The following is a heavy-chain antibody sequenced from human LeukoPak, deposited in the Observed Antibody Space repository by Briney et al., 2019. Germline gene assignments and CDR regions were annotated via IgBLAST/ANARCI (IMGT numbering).Heavy chain of an antibody. CDR1: GGSFSGYY. J-gene: IGHJ4*02. CDR3: ARGRQAYYYDSSGHYFDY. D-gene: IGHD3-22*01. CDR2: INHSGST. Sequence: SETLSLTCAGYGGSFSGYYWSWIRQPPGKGLEWIGEINHSGSTNYNPSLKSRVTISVDTSKNQFSLKLSSVTAADTAVYYCARGRQAYYYDSSGHYFDYWGQGTLVTVSS. V-gene: IGHV4-34*01.